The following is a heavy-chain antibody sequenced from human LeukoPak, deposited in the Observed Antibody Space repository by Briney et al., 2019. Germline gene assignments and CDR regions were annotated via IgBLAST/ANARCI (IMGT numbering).Heavy chain of an antibody. D-gene: IGHD3-16*01. Sequence: SETLSLTCSVSGASISTDNYYWGWIRQPPGKGPEWIGSIYYRGNTYYNPSLKSRVTISIDAPKNQFSLKLSSVTAADTAMYCCAREAPWNLITFGGAHLDYWGRGMLVTVSS. V-gene: IGHV4-39*07. CDR2: IYYRGNT. J-gene: IGHJ4*02. CDR1: GASISTDNYY. CDR3: AREAPWNLITFGGAHLDY.